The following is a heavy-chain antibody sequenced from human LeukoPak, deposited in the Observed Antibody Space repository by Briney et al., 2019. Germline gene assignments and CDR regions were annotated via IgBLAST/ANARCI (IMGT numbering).Heavy chain of an antibody. J-gene: IGHJ4*02. Sequence: PGGSLRLSCAASGFTFSSYWMHWVRQAPGKGLVGVSRINSDGRSTNYADSVKGRFTISRDNAKNTLYLQMNSLRAEDTAVYYCARDPRDGYNQGGFDYWGQGTLVTVSS. CDR2: INSDGRST. V-gene: IGHV3-74*01. D-gene: IGHD5-24*01. CDR3: ARDPRDGYNQGGFDY. CDR1: GFTFSSYW.